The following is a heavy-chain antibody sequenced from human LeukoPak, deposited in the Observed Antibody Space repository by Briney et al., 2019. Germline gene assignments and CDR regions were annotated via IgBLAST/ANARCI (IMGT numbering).Heavy chain of an antibody. CDR1: GFTFSSYS. CDR3: ARDRDAVTTGIFDY. D-gene: IGHD4-17*01. V-gene: IGHV3-21*01. CDR2: ISSSSSYI. J-gene: IGHJ4*02. Sequence: GGSLRLSCAASGFTFSSYSMNWVRRAPGKGLEWVSSISSSSSYIYYADSVKGRFTISRDNAKNSLYLQMNSLRAEDTAVYYCARDRDAVTTGIFDYWGQGTLVTVSS.